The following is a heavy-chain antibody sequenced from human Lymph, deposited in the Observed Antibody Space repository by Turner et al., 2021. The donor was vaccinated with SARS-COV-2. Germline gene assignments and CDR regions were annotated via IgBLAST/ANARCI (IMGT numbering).Heavy chain of an antibody. V-gene: IGHV4-59*08. Sequence: QVQLQESGPGLVRPSETLSLTCTVSGGSISSYYWSWIRQHPGKGLEWIGYIHYSGSTNYNLSLKSRVTISVDTSKNQFSLKLSSVTAADTAVYYCARHGFSGWYGGGMDVWGQGTTVTVSS. CDR1: GGSISSYY. CDR3: ARHGFSGWYGGGMDV. CDR2: IHYSGST. D-gene: IGHD6-19*01. J-gene: IGHJ6*02.